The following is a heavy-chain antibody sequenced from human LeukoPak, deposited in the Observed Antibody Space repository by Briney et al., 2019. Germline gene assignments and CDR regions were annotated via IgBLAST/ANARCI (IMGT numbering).Heavy chain of an antibody. V-gene: IGHV4-59*01. CDR2: IYYSGST. Sequence: PSETLSLTCTVSGGSISSYYWSWIRQPPGKGLEWIGYIYYSGSTNYNPSLKSRVTISVDTSKNQFSLKLSSVTAADTAVYYCARDRIAVAGRKYYYYMDVWGRGTTVTVSS. J-gene: IGHJ6*03. D-gene: IGHD6-19*01. CDR1: GGSISSYY. CDR3: ARDRIAVAGRKYYYYMDV.